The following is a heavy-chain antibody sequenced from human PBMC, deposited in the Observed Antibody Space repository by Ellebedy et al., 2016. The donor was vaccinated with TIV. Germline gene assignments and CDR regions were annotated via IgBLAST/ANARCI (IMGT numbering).Heavy chain of an antibody. CDR2: SNNDGRTT. CDR1: GFSLSSYW. J-gene: IGHJ6*02. V-gene: IGHV3-74*01. D-gene: IGHD1-1*01. Sequence: GGSLRLSXAASGFSLSSYWMHWVRQGPGKGLVWVSRSNNDGRTTTYADSVKGRFTISRDNAQNSLYLQMNSLRAEDTAVYYCARRTPGATTYYYAMDVWGQGTTVTVSS. CDR3: ARRTPGATTYYYAMDV.